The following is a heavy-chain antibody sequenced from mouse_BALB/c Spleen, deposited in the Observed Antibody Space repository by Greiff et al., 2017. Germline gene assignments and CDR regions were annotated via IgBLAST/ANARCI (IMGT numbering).Heavy chain of an antibody. CDR3: ARDRNYYGSRGCDD. D-gene: IGHD1-1*01. V-gene: IGHV5-4*02. Sequence: EVKLVESGGGLVKPGGSLKLSCAASGFTFSDYYMYWVRQTPEKRLEWVATISDGGSYTYYPDSVKGRFTISRDNAKNNLYLQMSSLKSEDTAMYYCARDRNYYGSRGCDDWGQGTTLTVSS. CDR2: ISDGGSYT. J-gene: IGHJ2*01. CDR1: GFTFSDYY.